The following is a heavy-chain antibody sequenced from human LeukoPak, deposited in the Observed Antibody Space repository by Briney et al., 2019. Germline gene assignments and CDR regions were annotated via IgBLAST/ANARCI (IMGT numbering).Heavy chain of an antibody. V-gene: IGHV4-34*01. J-gene: IGHJ6*02. Sequence: PSETLSLTCAVYGGSFSGYYWSWIRQPPGKGLEWIGEINHSGSTNYNPSLKSRVTISVDTSKNQFSLKLSSVTAADTAVYYCARGQVGWFGELLSHYGMDVWGHGTTVTVSS. CDR1: GGSFSGYY. CDR3: ARGQVGWFGELLSHYGMDV. CDR2: INHSGST. D-gene: IGHD3-10*01.